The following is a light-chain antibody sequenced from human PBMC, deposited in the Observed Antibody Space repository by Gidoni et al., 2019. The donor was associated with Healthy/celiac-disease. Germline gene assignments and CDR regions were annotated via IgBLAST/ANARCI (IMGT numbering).Light chain of an antibody. CDR1: SSNIGSNT. CDR2: SHN. CDR3: AAWDDSLNGRV. Sequence: QSVRTQPPSASGTPGQRVTSSCSGSSSNIGSNTVNGYQQLPVTVPKLLIYSHNQRPSGVPVRFSCSTSGTSASLAISGLQSEDEADYYCAAWDDSLNGRVFGGGTKLTVL. J-gene: IGLJ2*01. V-gene: IGLV1-44*01.